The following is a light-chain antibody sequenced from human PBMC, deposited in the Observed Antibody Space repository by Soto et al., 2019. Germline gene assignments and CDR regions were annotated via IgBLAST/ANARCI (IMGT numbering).Light chain of an antibody. Sequence: DIVMTQSPLSLPVTPGEPASISCRSSQSLLFSNGYNYLDWYLQKPGQSPQLLISLGSNRAPGVPDRFSGSGSGTYFTLKISRVEAEDVGVYYCMQGVQSPFTFGPGTKVDIK. J-gene: IGKJ3*01. CDR3: MQGVQSPFT. CDR2: LGS. CDR1: QSLLFSNGYNY. V-gene: IGKV2-28*01.